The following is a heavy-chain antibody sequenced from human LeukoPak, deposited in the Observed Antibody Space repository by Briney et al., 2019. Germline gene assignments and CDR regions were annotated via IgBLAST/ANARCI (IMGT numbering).Heavy chain of an antibody. Sequence: PGGSLRLSCAASGFTFSSYGMSWVRQAPGKGLEWVSAISGSGGSTYYADSVKGRFTISRDNSKNTLYLQMNSLRAEDTAVYYCAKNSRYSSGVNGYFQHWGQGTLVTVSS. D-gene: IGHD6-19*01. J-gene: IGHJ1*01. CDR3: AKNSRYSSGVNGYFQH. CDR1: GFTFSSYG. V-gene: IGHV3-23*01. CDR2: ISGSGGST.